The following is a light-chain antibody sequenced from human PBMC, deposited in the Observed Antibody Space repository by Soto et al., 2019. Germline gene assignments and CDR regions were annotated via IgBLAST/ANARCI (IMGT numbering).Light chain of an antibody. Sequence: QSALTQPPSASGSPGQSVTISCTGTSSDVGGYNYVSWYQQHPSKAPKLMIYEVSKRPSGVPDRFSGSKSGNTASLTVSGLQAEDEADDYCSSYAGSKTLFGGGTKLTVL. J-gene: IGLJ2*01. CDR2: EVS. CDR1: SSDVGGYNY. V-gene: IGLV2-8*01. CDR3: SSYAGSKTL.